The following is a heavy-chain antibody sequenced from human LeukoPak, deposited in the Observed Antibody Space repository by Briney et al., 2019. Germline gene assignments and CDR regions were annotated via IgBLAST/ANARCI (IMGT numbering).Heavy chain of an antibody. CDR2: INPNSGGT. V-gene: IGHV1-2*02. J-gene: IGHJ4*02. CDR3: ASEDRVTMLRGGNIGYFDY. D-gene: IGHD3-10*01. CDR1: GYTFSGYY. Sequence: ASVKVSCKASGYTFSGYYMHWVRQAPGQGLEWMGWINPNSGGTDYAQKFQGRVTMTRDTSISTAYMELSRLRSDDTAVYYCASEDRVTMLRGGNIGYFDYWGQGTLVTVSS.